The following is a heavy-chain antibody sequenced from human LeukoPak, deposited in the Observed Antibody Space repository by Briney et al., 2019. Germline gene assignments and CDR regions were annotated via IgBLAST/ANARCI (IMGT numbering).Heavy chain of an antibody. J-gene: IGHJ6*03. CDR1: GFTLTNGG. CDR3: TTDYSKSDPHYYMDV. D-gene: IGHD4-11*01. CDR2: SKSKIDGGTT. Sequence: GGSLRLSCAVSGFTLTNGGTSGVRQAPPQGREGVGRSKSKIDGGTTDYTAPVKGRFTFSRDDSENTLYLQMNRLKAEDSAVYYCTTDYSKSDPHYYMDVWGKGTTVTVSS. V-gene: IGHV3-15*01.